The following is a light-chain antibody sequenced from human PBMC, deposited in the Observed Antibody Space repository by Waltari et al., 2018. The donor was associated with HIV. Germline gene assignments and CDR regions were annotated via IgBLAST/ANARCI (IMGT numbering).Light chain of an antibody. J-gene: IGLJ2*01. CDR1: KLGDKY. CDR3: QAWDSSTVV. Sequence: SYELTQPPSVSVSPGQTANITCSGDKLGDKYACWYQQRPGQSPVLVIYQDTKRPSGIPDRFSGSKSGNTAHLTISGTQAIDEADDYCQAWDSSTVVFGGGTKLTVL. CDR2: QDT. V-gene: IGLV3-1*01.